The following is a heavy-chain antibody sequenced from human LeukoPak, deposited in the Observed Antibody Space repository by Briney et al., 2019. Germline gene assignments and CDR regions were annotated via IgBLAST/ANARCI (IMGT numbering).Heavy chain of an antibody. CDR2: IDWDDDK. CDR1: GFSLSTSGMC. V-gene: IGHV2-70*11. D-gene: IGHD5-12*01. Sequence: SGPTLVNPPQTLTLTCTFSGFSLSTSGMCVSWIRQPPGKALEWLARIDWDDDKYYSTSLKTRLTVSKDASKNQVVLTMTNMDPVDTATYYCARRYSGYDWVFDYWGQGTLVTVSS. CDR3: ARRYSGYDWVFDY. J-gene: IGHJ4*02.